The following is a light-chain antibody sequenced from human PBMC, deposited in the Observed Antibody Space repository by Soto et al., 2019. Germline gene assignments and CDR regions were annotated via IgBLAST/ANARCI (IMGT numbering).Light chain of an antibody. CDR2: DVS. CDR1: SSDVGGYNY. Sequence: QSALTQPASVSGSPGQSITISCTGTSSDVGGYNYVSLYQQHPGKAPKLMIYDVSNRPSGVSNRFSGSKSGNTASLTISGHQAEDEADYYCSSYSSSSTLVFGGGTKLPVL. J-gene: IGLJ2*01. CDR3: SSYSSSSTLV. V-gene: IGLV2-14*01.